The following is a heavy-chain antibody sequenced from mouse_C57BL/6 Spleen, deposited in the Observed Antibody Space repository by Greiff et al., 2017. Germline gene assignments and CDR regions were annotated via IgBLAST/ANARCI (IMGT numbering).Heavy chain of an antibody. J-gene: IGHJ2*01. Sequence: EVQLQQSGPELVKPGASVKISCKASGYTFTDYYMNWVKQSHGKSLEWIGDINPNNGGTIYNQKFKGKATLTEDKSSSTAYMELRSLTSEDSAVYYCARGGRDYWGQGTTLTVSS. CDR2: INPNNGGT. CDR3: ARGGRDY. CDR1: GYTFTDYY. D-gene: IGHD3-3*01. V-gene: IGHV1-26*01.